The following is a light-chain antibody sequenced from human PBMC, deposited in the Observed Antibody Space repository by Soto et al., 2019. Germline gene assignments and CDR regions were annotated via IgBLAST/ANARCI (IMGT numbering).Light chain of an antibody. J-gene: IGLJ2*01. CDR3: ASWDDSLSGPV. CDR2: SNN. Sequence: QSVLTQPPSASVTPGQRVTISCSGSSSNIGSDTVNWYQQFPGTAPKLLIYSNNRRPSGVPDRFSGSKSGTSGSLAISGLQSDDEADYYCASWDDSLSGPVFGGGTKLTVL. CDR1: SSNIGSDT. V-gene: IGLV1-44*01.